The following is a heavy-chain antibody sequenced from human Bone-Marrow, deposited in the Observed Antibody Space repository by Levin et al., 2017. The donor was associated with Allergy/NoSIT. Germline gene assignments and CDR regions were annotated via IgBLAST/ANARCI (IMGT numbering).Heavy chain of an antibody. CDR2: IKQDGSEK. V-gene: IGHV3-7*01. J-gene: IGHJ6*02. CDR3: ARQRGYSGYGFRNYYYGMDV. CDR1: GFIFSTYW. D-gene: IGHD5-12*01. Sequence: GESLKISCTGSGFIFSTYWMSWVRQAPGKGLEWVANIKQDGSEKYSVDSVKGRFTISRDNAKNSLYLQMNSLRAEDTAVYYCARQRGYSGYGFRNYYYGMDVWGQGTTVTVAS.